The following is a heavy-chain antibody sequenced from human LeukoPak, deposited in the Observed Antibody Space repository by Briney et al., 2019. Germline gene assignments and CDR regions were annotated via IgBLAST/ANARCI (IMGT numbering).Heavy chain of an antibody. Sequence: PSETLSLTCTVSGGSISSYYWSWIRQPPGKGLEWIGYINYSGSTNYNPSLKSRVTISVDTSKNQFSLKLSSVTAADTAVYYCARDAMYYGSGEASWFDPWGQGTLVTVSS. CDR1: GGSISSYY. CDR2: INYSGST. D-gene: IGHD3-10*01. CDR3: ARDAMYYGSGEASWFDP. J-gene: IGHJ5*02. V-gene: IGHV4-59*01.